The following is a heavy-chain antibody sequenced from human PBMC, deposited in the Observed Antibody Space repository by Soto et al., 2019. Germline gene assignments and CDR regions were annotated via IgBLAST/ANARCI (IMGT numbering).Heavy chain of an antibody. CDR1: GYTFTSYY. J-gene: IGHJ6*02. CDR2: INPSGGST. CDR3: ATLGVRRDYYYYGMDV. D-gene: IGHD3-16*01. V-gene: IGHV1-46*03. Sequence: ASVKVSCKGSGYTFTSYYMHWVRQAPGQGLEWMGIINPSGGSTSYAQKFQGRVTMTRDTSTSTVYMELSSLRSEDTAVYYCATLGVRRDYYYYGMDVWGQGTTVTSP.